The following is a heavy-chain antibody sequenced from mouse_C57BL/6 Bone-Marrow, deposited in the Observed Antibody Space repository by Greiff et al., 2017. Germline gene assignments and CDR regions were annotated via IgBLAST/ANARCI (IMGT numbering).Heavy chain of an antibody. J-gene: IGHJ1*03. Sequence: QVQLQQPGAELVRPGSSVKLSCKASGYTFTSYWMHWVKQRPIQGLEWIGNIDPSDSETHYNQKFKDKATLTVDKSSSTAYMQLSSLTSEDSAVYYCANWGSYDWYFDVWGTGTTVTVSS. CDR2: IDPSDSET. V-gene: IGHV1-52*01. CDR1: GYTFTSYW. D-gene: IGHD1-1*02. CDR3: ANWGSYDWYFDV.